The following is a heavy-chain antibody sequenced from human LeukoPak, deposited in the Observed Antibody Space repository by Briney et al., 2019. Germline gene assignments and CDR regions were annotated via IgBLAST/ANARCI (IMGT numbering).Heavy chain of an antibody. D-gene: IGHD1-26*01. CDR3: ARGMEPYYYMDV. J-gene: IGHJ6*03. Sequence: ASVKVTCKASGYTFNGYYMHWVRQAPGQGLEWMGWINPNSGGTNYAQKFQGRVTMTRDTSISTAYMELSRLRSDDTAVYYCARGMEPYYYMDVWGKGTTVTVSS. CDR1: GYTFNGYY. CDR2: INPNSGGT. V-gene: IGHV1-2*02.